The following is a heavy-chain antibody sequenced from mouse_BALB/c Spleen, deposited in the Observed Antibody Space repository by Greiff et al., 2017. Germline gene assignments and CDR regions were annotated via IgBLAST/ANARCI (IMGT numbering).Heavy chain of an antibody. CDR1: GFNIKDTY. V-gene: IGHV14-3*02. J-gene: IGHJ2*01. D-gene: IGHD1-1*01. Sequence: VQLQQSGAELVKPGASVKLSCTASGFNIKDTYMHWVQQRPEQGLEWIGRIDPANGNTKYDPKFQGKATITADTSSNTAYLQLSSLTSEDTAVYYCAYYYGSSYGYWGQGTTLTVSS. CDR3: AYYYGSSYGY. CDR2: IDPANGNT.